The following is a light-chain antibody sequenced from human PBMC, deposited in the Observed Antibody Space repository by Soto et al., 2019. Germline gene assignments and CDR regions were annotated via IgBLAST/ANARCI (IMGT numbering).Light chain of an antibody. CDR3: LQYYTYSWT. J-gene: IGKJ1*01. V-gene: IGKV1-8*01. Sequence: AIRMTQSPSSFSASTGDRVTITCRASQGIISYLAWYQQKLGKAPKLLIYGASTWQSGVPSRFSGSGSGTDFTLTISSLQSEDFASYYCLQYYTYSWTFGQGTKVEVK. CDR1: QGIISY. CDR2: GAS.